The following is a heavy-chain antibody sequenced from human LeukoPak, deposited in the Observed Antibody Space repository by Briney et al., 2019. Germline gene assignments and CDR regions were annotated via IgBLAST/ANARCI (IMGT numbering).Heavy chain of an antibody. V-gene: IGHV4-30-4*08. CDR1: CGSISSGDYY. CDR2: IYYSGST. D-gene: IGHD3-22*01. CDR3: ATRSHYDSSGYYPKDYYYYYMDV. Sequence: SETLSLTCTVSCGSISSGDYYWSWIRQPPGKGLEWIGYIYYSGSTYYNPSLKSRVTISVDTSKNQFSLKLSSVTAADTAVYYCATRSHYDSSGYYPKDYYYYYMDVWGKGTTVTVPS. J-gene: IGHJ6*03.